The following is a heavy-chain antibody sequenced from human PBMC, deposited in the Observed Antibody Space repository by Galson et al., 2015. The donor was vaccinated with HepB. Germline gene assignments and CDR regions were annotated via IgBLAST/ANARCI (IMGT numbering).Heavy chain of an antibody. V-gene: IGHV1-69*06. CDR1: GYIFTSYG. CDR2: IIPRYGTA. J-gene: IGHJ4*02. Sequence: SVKVSCKASGYIFTSYGISWVRQAPGQGLEWMGEIIPRYGTANYAEKFQGRVTITADKFTSTAYMELTGLTSEDTAVFYCATNVARGIFFEFWGQGTLVTVSS. D-gene: IGHD3-10*01. CDR3: ATNVARGIFFEF.